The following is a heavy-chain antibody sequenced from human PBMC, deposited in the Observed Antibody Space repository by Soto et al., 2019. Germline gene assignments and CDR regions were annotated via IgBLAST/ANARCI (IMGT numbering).Heavy chain of an antibody. CDR3: ANIYVGELSSYYYHYMDV. V-gene: IGHV4-39*01. Sequence: QLQLQESGPGLVKSSETLSLTCTVSGGSISSRSYYWGWIRQPPGKGLEWIGTIYYSGSTFYNPSLNSRVTTSVDTSKNQFSLKLSSMTAADTAVYYCANIYVGELSSYYYHYMDVWGKGTTVTVSS. D-gene: IGHD3-16*02. CDR2: IYYSGST. CDR1: GGSISSRSYY. J-gene: IGHJ6*03.